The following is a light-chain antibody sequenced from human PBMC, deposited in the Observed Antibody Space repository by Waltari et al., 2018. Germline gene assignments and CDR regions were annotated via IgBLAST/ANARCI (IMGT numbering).Light chain of an antibody. CDR1: TSNIGSST. CDR3: AAWDDSLSAWV. Sequence: QSVLTQPPSASGAPGQSVTISCSVSTSNIGSSTVNWYQQLPGTAPKLLISINNERPSWLPDRFSCSTSGTSAALAISGLQSEDEADYYCAAWDDSLSAWVFGGGTKLTVL. CDR2: INN. J-gene: IGLJ3*02. V-gene: IGLV1-44*01.